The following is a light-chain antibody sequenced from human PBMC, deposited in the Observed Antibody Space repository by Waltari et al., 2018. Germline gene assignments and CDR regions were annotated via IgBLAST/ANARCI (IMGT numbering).Light chain of an antibody. Sequence: SVLTQPPSMSAAPGEKVTISCPGSNSTIGVYFVSWYQKLPGAAPKLVIYDNNKRPSGIPDRFSGSKSGTSATLDITGLQTGDEADYYCASWDSGLTGPVVFGDGTRLTVL. CDR3: ASWDSGLTGPVV. CDR2: DNN. V-gene: IGLV1-51*01. CDR1: NSTIGVYF. J-gene: IGLJ2*01.